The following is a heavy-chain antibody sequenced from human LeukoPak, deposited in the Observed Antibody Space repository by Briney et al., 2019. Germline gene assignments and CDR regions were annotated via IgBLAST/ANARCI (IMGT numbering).Heavy chain of an antibody. V-gene: IGHV3-30-3*01. J-gene: IGHJ4*02. D-gene: IGHD3-22*01. CDR3: ARGSGMGDSSGYYLGY. CDR1: GFTFSSYA. Sequence: GGSLRLSCAASGFTFSSYAMHWVRQAPGKGLEWVAVISYDGSNKYYADSVKGRFTISRDNSKNTLYPQMNSLRAEDTAVYYCARGSGMGDSSGYYLGYWGQGTLVTVSS. CDR2: ISYDGSNK.